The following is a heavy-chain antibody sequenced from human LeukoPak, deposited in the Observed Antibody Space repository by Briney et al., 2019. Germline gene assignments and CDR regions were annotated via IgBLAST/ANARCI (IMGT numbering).Heavy chain of an antibody. V-gene: IGHV1-46*01. CDR2: INPSGGST. D-gene: IGHD2-15*01. Sequence: ASVKVSCKASGYTFTGYYMRWVRQAPGQGLEWMGIINPSGGSTSYAQKFQGRVTMTRDMSTSTVYMELSSLRSEDTAVYYCAREPRLGYCSGGSCYKGFDYWGQGTLVTVSS. CDR3: AREPRLGYCSGGSCYKGFDY. J-gene: IGHJ4*02. CDR1: GYTFTGYY.